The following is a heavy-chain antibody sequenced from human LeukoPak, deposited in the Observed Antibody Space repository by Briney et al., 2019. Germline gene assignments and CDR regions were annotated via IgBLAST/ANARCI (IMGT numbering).Heavy chain of an antibody. CDR2: INPSGGST. Sequence: GASVKVSCKASGYTFTSYYMHWVRQAPGQGLEWMGIINPSGGSTSYAQKFQGRVTMTRDMSTSTVYMELSSLRSEDTAVYYCARDRGDDYGDYLMLFDIWGQGTMVTVSS. D-gene: IGHD4-17*01. V-gene: IGHV1-46*01. J-gene: IGHJ3*02. CDR1: GYTFTSYY. CDR3: ARDRGDDYGDYLMLFDI.